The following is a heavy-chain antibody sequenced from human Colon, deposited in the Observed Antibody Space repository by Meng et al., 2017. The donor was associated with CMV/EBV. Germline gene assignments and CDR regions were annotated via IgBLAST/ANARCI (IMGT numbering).Heavy chain of an antibody. Sequence: ASVKVSCKASGYTFTSYDINWVRQATGQGLEWMGWMNPNSGNTGYAQKFQGRVTMTRNTSISTAYMELSSLRSEDTAVYYCARVTSGSYPRYYYYGMDVWGQGTTVTVSS. D-gene: IGHD1-26*01. CDR2: MNPNSGNT. J-gene: IGHJ6*02. CDR3: ARVTSGSYPRYYYYGMDV. CDR1: GYTFTSYD. V-gene: IGHV1-8*01.